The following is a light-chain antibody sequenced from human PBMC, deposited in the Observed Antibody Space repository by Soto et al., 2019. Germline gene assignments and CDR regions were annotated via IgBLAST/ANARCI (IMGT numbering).Light chain of an antibody. Sequence: EIVLTQSPATLSLSPGERATISCRASQSVSSYLAWYQQKPGQAPRLLIYDASNRATGIPARFSGSGSGTDFTLTISSLEPEDFAVYYCQQRISWPLTFGGGTKVEIK. J-gene: IGKJ4*01. V-gene: IGKV3-11*01. CDR2: DAS. CDR3: QQRISWPLT. CDR1: QSVSSY.